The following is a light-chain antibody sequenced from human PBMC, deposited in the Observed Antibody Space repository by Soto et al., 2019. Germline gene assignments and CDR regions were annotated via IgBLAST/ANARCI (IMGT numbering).Light chain of an antibody. CDR2: GNN. CDR3: QSYDSSLSGYV. Sequence: QSFLTQPPSASGTPGQRGTISCAGSSSNIGSNTVNWYQQLPGTAPKLLIYGNNNRPSGVPARFSGSKSGTSASLAIAGLQAEDEGDYYCQSYDSSLSGYVFGTGTKVTVL. V-gene: IGLV1-40*01. CDR1: SSNIGSNT. J-gene: IGLJ1*01.